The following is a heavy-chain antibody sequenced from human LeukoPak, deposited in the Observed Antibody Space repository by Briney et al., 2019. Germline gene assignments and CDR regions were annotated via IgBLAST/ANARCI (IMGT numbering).Heavy chain of an antibody. CDR2: INHSGST. D-gene: IGHD4-17*01. Sequence: PSETLSLTCAVYGGSFSGYYWSWIRQPPGKGLEWIGEINHSGSTNYNPSLKSRVTISVDTSKNQFSLKLSSVTAADTAVYYCARVGGDLDYYYYGMDVWGQGTTVTVSS. J-gene: IGHJ6*02. V-gene: IGHV4-34*01. CDR3: ARVGGDLDYYYYGMDV. CDR1: GGSFSGYY.